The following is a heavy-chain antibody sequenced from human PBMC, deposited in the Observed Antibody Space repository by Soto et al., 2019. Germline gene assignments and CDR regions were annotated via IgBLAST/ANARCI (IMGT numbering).Heavy chain of an antibody. CDR2: IYYSGST. V-gene: IGHV4-59*01. Sequence: SETLSLTCTVSGGSISGYYWSWIRQPPGKGLEWIGYIYYSGSTNYNPSLKSRVTISVDTSKNQISLKLSSVTAADTAVYYCARVTYYYDSSGYYTRYFQYWGQGTLVTVS. CDR3: ARVTYYYDSSGYYTRYFQY. CDR1: GGSISGYY. J-gene: IGHJ1*01. D-gene: IGHD3-22*01.